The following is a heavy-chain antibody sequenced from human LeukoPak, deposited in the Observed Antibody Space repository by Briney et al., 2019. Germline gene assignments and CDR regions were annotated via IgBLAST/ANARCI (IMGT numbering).Heavy chain of an antibody. V-gene: IGHV4-39*01. CDR2: IYYTRST. CDR3: ARGVTMIVVVIRDWYFDL. Sequence: SETLSLTCTVSGGSISSSSYYWGWIRQPPGKGLEWIGSIYYTRSTYYNPSLKSRVTISVDTSKNQFSLKLTSVTAADTAVYYCARGVTMIVVVIRDWYFDLWGRGTLVTVSS. CDR1: GGSISSSSYY. J-gene: IGHJ2*01. D-gene: IGHD3-22*01.